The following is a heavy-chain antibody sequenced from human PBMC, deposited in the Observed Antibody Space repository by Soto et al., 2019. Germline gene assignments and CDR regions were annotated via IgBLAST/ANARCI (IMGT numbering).Heavy chain of an antibody. D-gene: IGHD5-18*01. J-gene: IGHJ4*02. CDR2: IKSKTDGGTT. CDR1: GFTFSNAW. CDR3: TTQIQLWERSFDY. Sequence: GGSLRLSCAASGFTFSNAWMSWVRQAPGKGLEWVGRIKSKTDGGTTDYAAPVKGRFTISRDDSKNTLYLQMNSLKTEDTAVYYCTTQIQLWERSFDYWGQGALVTVSS. V-gene: IGHV3-15*01.